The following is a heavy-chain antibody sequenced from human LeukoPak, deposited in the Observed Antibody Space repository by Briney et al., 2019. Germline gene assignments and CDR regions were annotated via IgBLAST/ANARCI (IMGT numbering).Heavy chain of an antibody. CDR2: ISWNSGSI. J-gene: IGHJ6*02. V-gene: IGHV3-9*01. D-gene: IGHD4-17*01. CDR3: ATDRDPTGYYGMDV. Sequence: GGSLRLSCAASGFTFDDYAMHWVRQAPGKGLEWVSGISWNSGSIGYADSVKGRFTISRDNAKNSLYLQMNSLRAEDTALYYCATDRDPTGYYGMDVWGQGTTVTVSS. CDR1: GFTFDDYA.